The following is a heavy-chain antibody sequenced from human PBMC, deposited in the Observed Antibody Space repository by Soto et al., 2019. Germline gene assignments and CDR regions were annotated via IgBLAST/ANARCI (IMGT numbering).Heavy chain of an antibody. CDR1: GFTFSDYA. CDR3: AKGGKRTAYAFDV. Sequence: EVQLVQSGGGLAQPGGSLRLSCSASGFTFSDYAMSWVRRAPGKGLEWVSAISASGGSTFYADSVKGRCTISRDSSRNTLFLQMNSLRAEDTAVYYCAKGGKRTAYAFDVWGQGTLVTVSS. J-gene: IGHJ3*01. V-gene: IGHV3-23*04. CDR2: ISASGGST.